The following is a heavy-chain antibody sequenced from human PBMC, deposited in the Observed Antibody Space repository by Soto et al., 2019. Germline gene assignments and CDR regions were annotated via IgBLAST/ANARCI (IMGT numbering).Heavy chain of an antibody. CDR1: GYTFTSYG. CDR2: IIAYNGNT. D-gene: IGHD6-6*01. V-gene: IGHV1-18*04. CDR3: ARDHSSSSRWFEP. J-gene: IGHJ5*02. Sequence: QVQLVQSGAEVKKPGASVKVSCKASGYTFTSYGISWVRQAPGQGLEWMGWIIAYNGNTNYAQKLQGRVTMTTDTPGSTDYRELRRLRSGDTAVYYWARDHSSSSRWFEPWGQGTLVTVSS.